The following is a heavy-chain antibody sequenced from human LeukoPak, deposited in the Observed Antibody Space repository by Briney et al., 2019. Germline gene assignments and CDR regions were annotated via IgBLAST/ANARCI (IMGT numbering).Heavy chain of an antibody. CDR3: AVAATIGAAAY. D-gene: IGHD5-24*01. J-gene: IGHJ4*02. CDR2: INHSGST. Sequence: SETLSLSCAVYGGSFSCYYWRWIRQPPGKGVEWSGEINHSGSTNYNPSLKSRVTISVDTSKNQFSLQLSCVTAADTAVYYCAVAATIGAAAYWGQGTLVTVSS. V-gene: IGHV4-34*01. CDR1: GGSFSCYY.